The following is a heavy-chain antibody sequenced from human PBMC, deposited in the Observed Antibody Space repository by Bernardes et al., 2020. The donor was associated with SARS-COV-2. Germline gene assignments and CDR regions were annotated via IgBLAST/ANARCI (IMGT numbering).Heavy chain of an antibody. CDR3: VRRFCAVSSACGNFYGMGV. V-gene: IGHV3-23*01. CDR1: GFTFSNFA. J-gene: IGHJ6*02. D-gene: IGHD3-16*01. CDR2: ISANGRSA. Sequence: GSLRLSCTASGFTFSNFALSWVRQAPGEGLEWVSIISANGRSAYYADSVKGRFTISRDNSKNTLYLQMDSLRAEDTAVYYCVRRFCAVSSACGNFYGMGVWGQGTTVTVSS.